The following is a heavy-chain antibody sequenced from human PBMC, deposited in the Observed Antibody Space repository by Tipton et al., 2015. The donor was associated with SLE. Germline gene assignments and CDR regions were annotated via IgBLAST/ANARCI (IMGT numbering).Heavy chain of an antibody. CDR1: GGSVNPYY. CDR2: IYNSGGT. V-gene: IGHV4-59*02. D-gene: IGHD2-2*01. J-gene: IGHJ4*02. Sequence: LTCTVSGGSVNPYYWSWVRQPPGKGLEWIGYIYNSGGTNYNPSLKSRVTISVDTSKNQFSLKLSSVTAADTAVYYCARSREAYCTTTSCPGVYGYWGQGTLVTVSS. CDR3: ARSREAYCTTTSCPGVYGY.